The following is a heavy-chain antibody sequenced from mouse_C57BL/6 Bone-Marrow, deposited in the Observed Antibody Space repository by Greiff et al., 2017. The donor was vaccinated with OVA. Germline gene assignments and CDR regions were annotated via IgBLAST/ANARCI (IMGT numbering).Heavy chain of an antibody. J-gene: IGHJ4*01. Sequence: VKLVESGPGLVQPSQSLSITCTVSGFSLTSYGVHWVRQSPGKGLEWLGVIWSGGSTDYNAAFISRLSISKDNSKSQVFFTMNSLQADDTAIYYCARRWLLYYAMDYWGQGTSVTVSS. V-gene: IGHV2-2*01. D-gene: IGHD2-3*01. CDR3: ARRWLLYYAMDY. CDR1: GFSLTSYG. CDR2: IWSGGST.